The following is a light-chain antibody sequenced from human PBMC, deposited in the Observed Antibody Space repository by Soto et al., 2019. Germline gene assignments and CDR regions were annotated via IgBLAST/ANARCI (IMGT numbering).Light chain of an antibody. J-gene: IGKJ1*01. CDR3: QRYGSSGT. CDR2: GAS. Sequence: EIVLTQCPGNLCLSPGERATLSCRASQSVSNNYLAWYQQNPGHAPGLLIYGASNRATRIPDRFSGTGSGTDFTLTISRMPPEDFAVYYCQRYGSSGTFGQGTKVDIK. CDR1: QSVSNNY. V-gene: IGKV3-20*01.